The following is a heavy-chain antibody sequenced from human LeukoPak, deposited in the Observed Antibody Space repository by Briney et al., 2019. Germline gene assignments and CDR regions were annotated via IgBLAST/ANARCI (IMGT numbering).Heavy chain of an antibody. D-gene: IGHD3-10*01. CDR2: IIPIFGTA. CDR1: GGTFSSYA. J-gene: IGHJ6*03. V-gene: IGHV1-69*05. Sequence: ASVKVSCKASGGTFSSYAISWVRQAPGQGLEWMGGIIPIFGTANYAQKFQGRVTITTDESTSTAYMELSSLRSEDTAVYYCARVSSSGSNYYYYMDVWGKGTTVTVSS. CDR3: ARVSSSGSNYYYYMDV.